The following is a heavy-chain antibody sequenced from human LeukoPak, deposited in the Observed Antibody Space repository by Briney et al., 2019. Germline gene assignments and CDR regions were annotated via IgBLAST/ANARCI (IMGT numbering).Heavy chain of an antibody. CDR2: ISGSGGST. Sequence: PGGSLRLSCAASGFTFSNAWMSWVRQAPGKGLEWVSAISGSGGSTYYADSVKGRFTISRDNSKNTLYLQMNSLRAEDTAVYYCARTVLLYYYDSSGHSDYWGQGTLVTVSS. CDR1: GFTFSNAW. J-gene: IGHJ4*02. V-gene: IGHV3-23*01. D-gene: IGHD3-22*01. CDR3: ARTVLLYYYDSSGHSDY.